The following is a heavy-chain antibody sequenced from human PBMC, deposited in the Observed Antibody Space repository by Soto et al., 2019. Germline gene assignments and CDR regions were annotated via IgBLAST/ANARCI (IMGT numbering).Heavy chain of an antibody. D-gene: IGHD2-15*01. J-gene: IGHJ4*02. V-gene: IGHV3-23*01. CDR1: GFTFSSYA. Sequence: VGSLRLSCAASGFTFSSYAMSWVRQAPGKGLELVSAISGSGGSTYYADSVKGRFAVSRENSKNTLYLQMNSVRAEDTAVYYCAKTSKWSRYYFDYWGQGTLVTVSS. CDR2: ISGSGGST. CDR3: AKTSKWSRYYFDY.